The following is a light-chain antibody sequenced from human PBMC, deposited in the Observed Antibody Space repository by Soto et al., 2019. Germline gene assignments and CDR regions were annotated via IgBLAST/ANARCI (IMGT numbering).Light chain of an antibody. CDR1: QSVASS. J-gene: IGKJ1*01. CDR2: DAS. Sequence: ETVMTQSPATLSVSPGERATLSCRASQSVASSLAWYQQKPGQAPRLLIYDASTRATGIPGRFSGSGSGTEFTLTISSLQSEDFAVYYCQQYYNWPPWTFGQGTKVDIK. V-gene: IGKV3-15*01. CDR3: QQYYNWPPWT.